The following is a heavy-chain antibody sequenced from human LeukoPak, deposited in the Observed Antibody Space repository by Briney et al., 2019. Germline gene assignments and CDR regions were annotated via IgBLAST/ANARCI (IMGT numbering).Heavy chain of an antibody. J-gene: IGHJ4*02. CDR1: GYTFTSCA. D-gene: IGHD3-16*01. CDR3: ARSRYALGGGY. Sequence: ASVKVSCKASGYTFTSCAISWVRQAPGQGLEWMGWINPNGGGTNYAQKFQGRVTMTRDTSISTAYMELSRLRSDDTAVYYCARSRYALGGGYWGQGTLVTVSS. CDR2: INPNGGGT. V-gene: IGHV1-2*02.